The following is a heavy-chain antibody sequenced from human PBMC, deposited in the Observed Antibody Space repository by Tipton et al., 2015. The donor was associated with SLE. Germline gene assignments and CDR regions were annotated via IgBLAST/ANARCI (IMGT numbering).Heavy chain of an antibody. Sequence: GSLRLSCAASGFTVSSNYMSWVRQAPGKGLEWVSVIYSGGSTYYADSVKGRFTISRDNSKNTLYLQMNSLRAEDTAVYYCARDQVAAAGNFDYWGQGTLVTVSS. V-gene: IGHV3-53*05. D-gene: IGHD6-13*01. CDR3: ARDQVAAAGNFDY. J-gene: IGHJ4*02. CDR2: IYSGGST. CDR1: GFTVSSNY.